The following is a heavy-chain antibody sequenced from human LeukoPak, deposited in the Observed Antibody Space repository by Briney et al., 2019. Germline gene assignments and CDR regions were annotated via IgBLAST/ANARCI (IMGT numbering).Heavy chain of an antibody. Sequence: PGGSLRLSCAASGFTFSEAWMNWVRQAPGKGLEWVGRIKSKTDGGTTDYAAPVKGRFTISRDDSKNTLSLQMNNLKTEDTAVYFCTTITMIVQHEDYWGQGTLVTVSS. CDR1: GFTFSEAW. CDR2: IKSKTDGGTT. D-gene: IGHD3-22*01. CDR3: TTITMIVQHEDY. J-gene: IGHJ4*02. V-gene: IGHV3-15*01.